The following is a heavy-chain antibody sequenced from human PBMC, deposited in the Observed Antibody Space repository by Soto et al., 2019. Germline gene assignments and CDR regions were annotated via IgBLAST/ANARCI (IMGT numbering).Heavy chain of an antibody. V-gene: IGHV3-30*03. CDR3: ARGLLAAGPFDS. D-gene: IGHD2-8*02. Sequence: PXGSLRLSFAASGFPFNTYGVHGVRQAPGKGLEWVAVISYDAKSKLYVDSVRGRFTISRDNSKNPLFLQMDSLRPEDTALYYCARGLLAAGPFDSWGQGTLVTVSS. CDR2: ISYDAKSK. CDR1: GFPFNTYG. J-gene: IGHJ4*02.